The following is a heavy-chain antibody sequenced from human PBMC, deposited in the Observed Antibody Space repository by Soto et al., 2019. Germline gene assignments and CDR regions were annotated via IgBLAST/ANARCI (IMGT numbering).Heavy chain of an antibody. CDR2: IFYSGTT. D-gene: IGHD1-1*01. CDR1: GDSISSADYY. CDR3: ARDLWVEPELYYYGMDV. Sequence: SETLSLTCTVSGDSISSADYYWSWIRQTPGKGLEWIGHIFYSGTTYYNPSLKSRLSISVDTSKNHFSLRLTSVTAADTAVYYCARDLWVEPELYYYGMDVWGQGTTVTVSS. V-gene: IGHV4-30-4*01. J-gene: IGHJ6*02.